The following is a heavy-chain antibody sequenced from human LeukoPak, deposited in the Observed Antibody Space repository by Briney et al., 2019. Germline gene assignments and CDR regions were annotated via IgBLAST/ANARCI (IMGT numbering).Heavy chain of an antibody. V-gene: IGHV1-8*01. Sequence: ASVKVSFKSSGCTFTSYDINWVRQATGQGLEWMGWMNPNSGNTGYAQKFQGRVTMTRNTSISTAYMELSSLRSEDTAVYYCARVPGYSSGWFPRAEYFQHWGQGTLVTVSS. J-gene: IGHJ1*01. D-gene: IGHD6-19*01. CDR3: ARVPGYSSGWFPRAEYFQH. CDR1: GCTFTSYD. CDR2: MNPNSGNT.